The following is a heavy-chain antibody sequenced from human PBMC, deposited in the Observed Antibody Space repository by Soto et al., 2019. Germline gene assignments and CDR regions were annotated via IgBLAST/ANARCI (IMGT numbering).Heavy chain of an antibody. Sequence: EVQLLECGGGLGQPGGSLRLSCAASGFTFSSYAMSWVRQAPGKGLEWVSAISGSGGSTYYADSVKGRFTISRDNSKNTLYLQMNSLRAEDTAVYYCAKEGSSRGGAFDIWGQGTMVTVSS. CDR2: ISGSGGST. D-gene: IGHD6-13*01. CDR1: GFTFSSYA. CDR3: AKEGSSRGGAFDI. J-gene: IGHJ3*02. V-gene: IGHV3-23*01.